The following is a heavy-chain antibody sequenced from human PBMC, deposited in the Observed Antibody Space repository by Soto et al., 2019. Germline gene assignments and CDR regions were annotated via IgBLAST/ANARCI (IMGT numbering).Heavy chain of an antibody. CDR3: ARDRFQNYYMDV. CDR1: GFTFSSYG. Sequence: PGGSLRLSCAASGFTFSSYGMHWVRKAPGKGLEWVAVIWYVGSNKYYADSVKGRFTISRDNSKNTLYLQMNSLRAEDTAVYYCARDRFQNYYMDVWGKGTTVTVSS. J-gene: IGHJ6*03. V-gene: IGHV3-33*01. CDR2: IWYVGSNK.